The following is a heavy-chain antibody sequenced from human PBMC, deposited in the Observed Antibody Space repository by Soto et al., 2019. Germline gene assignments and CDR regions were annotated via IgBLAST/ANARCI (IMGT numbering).Heavy chain of an antibody. Sequence: EVQVLESGGGLVQPGGSLRLSCAEAGFTLWSYAMSWVRQAPGKGLEWVSSISVSGSGGGTYYADSVKGRFTISRDKSKKTLYLQMNSLRVEDTGAYYCVKEGGAVAGGDAFHTWGPGTIVTVSS. D-gene: IGHD6-19*01. CDR1: GFTLWSYA. J-gene: IGHJ3*02. CDR3: VKEGGAVAGGDAFHT. CDR2: ISVSGSGGGT. V-gene: IGHV3-23*01.